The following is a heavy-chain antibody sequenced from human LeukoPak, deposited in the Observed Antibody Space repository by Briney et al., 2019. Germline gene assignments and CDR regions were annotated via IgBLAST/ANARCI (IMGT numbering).Heavy chain of an antibody. V-gene: IGHV1-2*02. D-gene: IGHD5-18*01. J-gene: IGHJ4*02. Sequence: ASVKVSCKASRYTFIGYYMHWVRQAPGQGLEWMGWINPNSGGTNYAQKFHDRVTMTRDRYISTAYMELTRLKSDDTAVYYCARGADSGNSYGQFDYWGQGTLVTVSS. CDR2: INPNSGGT. CDR1: RYTFIGYY. CDR3: ARGADSGNSYGQFDY.